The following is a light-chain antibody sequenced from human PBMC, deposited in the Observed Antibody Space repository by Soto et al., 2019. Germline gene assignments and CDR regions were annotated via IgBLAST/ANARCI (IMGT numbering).Light chain of an antibody. CDR1: SSDVGGYNY. CDR2: DVS. V-gene: IGLV2-14*01. Sequence: QSALTQPASVSGSPGQSITISCTGTSSDVGGYNYVSWYQQHPGKAPKLMIYDVSNRLSGVSSRFSGSKSGNTASLTISGLQDEDEAEYYCSSYTSSSILGVFGGGTKLTVL. CDR3: SSYTSSSILGV. J-gene: IGLJ3*02.